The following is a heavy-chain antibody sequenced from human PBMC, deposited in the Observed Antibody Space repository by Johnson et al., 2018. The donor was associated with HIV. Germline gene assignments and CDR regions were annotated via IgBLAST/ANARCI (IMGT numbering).Heavy chain of an antibody. V-gene: IGHV3-33*08. Sequence: QVQLVESGGGVVQPGRSLRLSCAASGFTFRSYGMHWVRQAPGKGLEWVAVIWYDGLNKYYADSVKGRFTISRDNSKNTLYLEMNSLRAEDTAVYYCARDHSGYDSVTAAFDIWGQGTMVTVSS. D-gene: IGHD5-12*01. CDR1: GFTFRSYG. CDR3: ARDHSGYDSVTAAFDI. J-gene: IGHJ3*02. CDR2: IWYDGLNK.